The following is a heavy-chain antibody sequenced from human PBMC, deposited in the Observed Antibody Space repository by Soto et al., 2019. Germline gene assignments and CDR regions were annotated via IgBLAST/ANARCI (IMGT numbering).Heavy chain of an antibody. CDR1: GFTFSSYS. D-gene: IGHD3-3*01. V-gene: IGHV3-48*02. Sequence: GSLRLSCAASGFTFSSYSMNWVRQAPGKGLEWVSYISSSSSTIYYADSVKGRFTISRDNAKNSLYLQMNSLRDEDTAVYYCARDYDFWSGLHFDYWGQGTLVTVSS. CDR3: ARDYDFWSGLHFDY. CDR2: ISSSSSTI. J-gene: IGHJ4*02.